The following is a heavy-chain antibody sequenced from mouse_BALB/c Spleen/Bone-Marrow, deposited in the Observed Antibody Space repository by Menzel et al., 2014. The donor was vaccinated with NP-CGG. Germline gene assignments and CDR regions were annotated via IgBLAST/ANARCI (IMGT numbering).Heavy chain of an antibody. CDR2: INPSSGYT. D-gene: IGHD1-1*02. V-gene: IGHV1-4*02. Sequence: VQLQQSAAELARPGASVKMSCKASGYTFSTYTMHWVKQRPGQGLEWIGYINPSSGYTEYNQKFKDKTTLTADKSSGTAYMQLSSLTSEYSAVYYCARKVDGSYGPLFAYWGQGTLVTVSA. J-gene: IGHJ3*01. CDR1: GYTFSTYT. CDR3: ARKVDGSYGPLFAY.